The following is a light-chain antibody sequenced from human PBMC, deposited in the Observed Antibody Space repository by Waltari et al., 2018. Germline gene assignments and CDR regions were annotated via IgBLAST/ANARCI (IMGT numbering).Light chain of an antibody. Sequence: EIVLTQSPGTLSLSPGERATLSCRASQSVSSSYLAWYQQKPGQAPRLIIYVASSRDTGIPDRFSGSGTGTDFTLTISRLEPEDIAVYYCQQYASSPFTSGPGTKVDIE. CDR3: QQYASSPFT. J-gene: IGKJ3*01. CDR2: VAS. CDR1: QSVSSSY. V-gene: IGKV3-20*01.